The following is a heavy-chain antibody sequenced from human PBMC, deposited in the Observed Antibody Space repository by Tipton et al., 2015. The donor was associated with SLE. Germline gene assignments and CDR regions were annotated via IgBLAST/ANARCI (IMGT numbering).Heavy chain of an antibody. V-gene: IGHV4-61*01. CDR1: GGSISSGSYY. D-gene: IGHD6-6*01. Sequence: TLSLTCTVSGGSISSGSYYWNWIRQPPGKGLEWIGYIHYSGTTHDNPSLKSRLTISLDTSKKQFSLKLSSVTAADTAVYYCARVDSSSLSHVMDVWGKGTTVTVSS. J-gene: IGHJ6*03. CDR3: ARVDSSSLSHVMDV. CDR2: IHYSGTT.